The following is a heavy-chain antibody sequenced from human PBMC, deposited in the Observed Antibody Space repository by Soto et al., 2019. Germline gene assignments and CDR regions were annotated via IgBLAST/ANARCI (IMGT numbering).Heavy chain of an antibody. CDR2: ISANGGST. CDR3: VKGAGWLQDVDY. Sequence: PGGSLRLSCSASGFTFNDNPMYWVRQAPGKGLEYVSLISANGGSTHYADSVKGRFSISRDNSENTLYLQMSSLRAEDTAVYYCVKGAGWLQDVDYWGKGTLVTVSS. D-gene: IGHD5-12*01. V-gene: IGHV3-64D*08. CDR1: GFTFNDNP. J-gene: IGHJ4*02.